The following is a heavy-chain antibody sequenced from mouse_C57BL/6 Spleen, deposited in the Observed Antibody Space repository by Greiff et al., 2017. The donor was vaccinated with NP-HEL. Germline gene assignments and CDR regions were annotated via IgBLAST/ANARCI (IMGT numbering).Heavy chain of an antibody. Sequence: EVQLVESEGGLVQPGRSMKLSCTASGFTFSDYYMAWVRQVPEKGLEWVANINYDGSSTYYLDSLKSRFIISRDNAKNILYLQMSSLKSEDTATYYCAREGYYDYDDYFDYWGQGTTLTVSS. CDR2: INYDGSST. CDR3: AREGYYDYDDYFDY. CDR1: GFTFSDYY. D-gene: IGHD2-4*01. J-gene: IGHJ2*01. V-gene: IGHV5-16*01.